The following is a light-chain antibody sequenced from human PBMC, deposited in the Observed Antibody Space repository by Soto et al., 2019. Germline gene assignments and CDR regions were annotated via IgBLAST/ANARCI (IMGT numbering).Light chain of an antibody. CDR2: DAS. Sequence: DIQMTQSPSTLSGSVGDRVTITCRARQSISIWLAWYQQKPGKAPRLLIYDASILESGVPSRFSGSGSGTEFTLTISSLQPEDFATYHCLQDHDSLTFGPGTKVDIK. CDR1: QSISIW. CDR3: LQDHDSLT. V-gene: IGKV1-5*01. J-gene: IGKJ3*01.